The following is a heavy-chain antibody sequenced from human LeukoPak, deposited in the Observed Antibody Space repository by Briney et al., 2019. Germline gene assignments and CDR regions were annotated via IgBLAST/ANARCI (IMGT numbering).Heavy chain of an antibody. V-gene: IGHV3-23*01. J-gene: IGHJ4*02. CDR2: ISGSGGST. CDR1: GFTFSSYA. D-gene: IGHD3-22*01. CDR3: ATYYYDSSGYYPHLYYFDY. Sequence: GGSLRLSCAASGFTFSSYAMSWVRQAPGKGLEWVSAISGSGGSTYYADSVKGRFTISRDNSKNTLYLQMNSLRAEDTAVYYCATYYYDSSGYYPHLYYFDYWGQGTLVTVSS.